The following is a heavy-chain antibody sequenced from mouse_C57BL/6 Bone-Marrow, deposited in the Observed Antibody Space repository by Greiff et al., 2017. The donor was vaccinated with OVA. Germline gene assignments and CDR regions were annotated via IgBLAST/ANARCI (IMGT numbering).Heavy chain of an antibody. CDR1: GFTFSDFY. Sequence: EVNVVESGGGLVQSGRSLRLSCATSGFTFSDFYMEWVRQAPGKGLEWIAASRNKANDYTTEYSASVKGRFIVSRDTSQSILYLQMNALRAEDTAIYYCARDAFYGNFLYWYFDVWGTGTTVTVSS. J-gene: IGHJ1*03. D-gene: IGHD2-1*01. V-gene: IGHV7-1*01. CDR3: ARDAFYGNFLYWYFDV. CDR2: SRNKANDYTT.